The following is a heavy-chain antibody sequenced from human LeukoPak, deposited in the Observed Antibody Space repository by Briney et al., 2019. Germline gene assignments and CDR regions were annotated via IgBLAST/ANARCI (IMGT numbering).Heavy chain of an antibody. Sequence: PGGSLSLSCAASGFTFNIFSMSWVRQAPGKGLEWGSSIISDSAVTHYADSVRGRFTVSRDNAKNSVYLQMTGLKVDDTAIYYCARDPMKYDILTGFYSWGQGVLVTVSS. J-gene: IGHJ4*02. CDR1: GFTFNIFS. CDR2: IISDSAVT. CDR3: ARDPMKYDILTGFYS. V-gene: IGHV3-21*01. D-gene: IGHD3-9*01.